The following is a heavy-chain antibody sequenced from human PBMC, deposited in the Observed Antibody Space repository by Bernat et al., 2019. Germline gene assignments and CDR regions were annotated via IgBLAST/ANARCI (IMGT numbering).Heavy chain of an antibody. V-gene: IGHV3-48*03. CDR1: GFTFSTYE. D-gene: IGHD3-22*01. Sequence: EVQLVESGGALVQPGGSLRLSCVTSGFTFSTYEMNWVRRAPGKGLEFVSYIAGSGSPIYYADSVKGRFTISRDDARDSLYLQMNSLRAEDTAVYYCARPIDYYDSSGYYTNTDYFDYWGQGTLFTVSS. CDR3: ARPIDYYDSSGYYTNTDYFDY. J-gene: IGHJ4*02. CDR2: IAGSGSPI.